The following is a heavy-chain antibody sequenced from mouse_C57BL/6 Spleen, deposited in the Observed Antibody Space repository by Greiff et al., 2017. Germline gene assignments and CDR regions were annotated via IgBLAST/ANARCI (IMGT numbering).Heavy chain of an antibody. Sequence: ESGPGLVKPSQSLSLTCSVTGYSITSGYYWNWIRQFPGNKLEWMGYISYDGSNNYNPSLKNRISITRDTSKNQFFLKLNSVTTEDTATYYSARDYGSTPFAYWSQGTLVAVSA. J-gene: IGHJ3*01. D-gene: IGHD1-1*01. CDR1: GYSITSGYY. CDR2: ISYDGSN. CDR3: ARDYGSTPFAY. V-gene: IGHV3-6*01.